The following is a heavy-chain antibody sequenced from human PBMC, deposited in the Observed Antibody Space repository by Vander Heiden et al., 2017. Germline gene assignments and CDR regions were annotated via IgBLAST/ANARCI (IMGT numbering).Heavy chain of an antibody. Sequence: QVQLQESGPGLVKHSQTLSLTCTVSGGSISSGGYYWSWNRQHPGKGLGWIGYIYYSGSTYYNPSLKRRVSISVDTSKNQFSLKLSSVTPADPAVYYCARVLGNGRCWGLDFWFDPWGQGTLVTVSS. D-gene: IGHD3-16*01. CDR1: GGSISSGGYY. V-gene: IGHV4-31*03. CDR2: IYYSGST. CDR3: ARVLGNGRCWGLDFWFDP. J-gene: IGHJ5*02.